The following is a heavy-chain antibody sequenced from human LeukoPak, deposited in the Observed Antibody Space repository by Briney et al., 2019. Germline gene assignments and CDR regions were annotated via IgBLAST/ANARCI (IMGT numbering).Heavy chain of an antibody. D-gene: IGHD5-18*01. CDR2: IGGGGGST. Sequence: QPGGSLRLSCAGSGFTFSIYAMSWVRQAPGKGLEWVAAIGGGGGSTYYADSVKGRFTISRDNSKNTLDLQMNSLRAEDTAVYYCAKESESEDSGYSYGPSQLDYWGQGTLVTVSS. CDR1: GFTFSIYA. CDR3: AKESESEDSGYSYGPSQLDY. V-gene: IGHV3-23*01. J-gene: IGHJ4*02.